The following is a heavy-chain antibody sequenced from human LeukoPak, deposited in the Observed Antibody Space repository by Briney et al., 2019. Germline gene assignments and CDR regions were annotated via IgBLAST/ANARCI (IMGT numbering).Heavy chain of an antibody. CDR3: AGRQVRGISD. CDR1: GFTFSSYY. J-gene: IGHJ4*02. V-gene: IGHV3-7*01. CDR2: MKQDGSGK. D-gene: IGHD3-10*01. Sequence: GGSLRLSCAASGFTFSSYYMSWVRQAPGKGLEWVANMKQDGSGKYYVDSVKGRFTISRDNAKNSLYLQMNSLRAEHTAVYYCAGRQVRGISDWGQGTLVTVSS.